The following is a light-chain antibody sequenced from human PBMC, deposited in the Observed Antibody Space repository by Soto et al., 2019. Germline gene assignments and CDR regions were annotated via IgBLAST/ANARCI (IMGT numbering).Light chain of an antibody. Sequence: EIVMTQSPAPLSLSPGERATLSCRARQIVSSNLAWYQQKPGQAPRLLIYGASTRPTGIPGRFSGSGSGTEFTLTISSLHSEDFEIDYFQHYNDWHPGGTSGPGTKVDIK. V-gene: IGKV3-15*01. CDR1: QIVSSN. J-gene: IGKJ3*01. CDR2: GAS. CDR3: QHYNDWHPGGT.